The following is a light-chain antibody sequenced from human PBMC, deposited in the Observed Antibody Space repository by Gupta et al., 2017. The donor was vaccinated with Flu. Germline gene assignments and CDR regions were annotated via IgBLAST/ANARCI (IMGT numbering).Light chain of an antibody. J-gene: IGLJ1*01. Sequence: QSALTQPASVSGSPGQSITISCTGTSSDVGSYNLVSWYQQHPGKAPKLMIYEGSKRPSGVSNRFSGSKSGNTAPLTISGLQAEDEADYYCCSWTGSSTYVFGTGTKVTVL. V-gene: IGLV2-23*01. CDR3: CSWTGSSTYV. CDR1: SSDVGSYNL. CDR2: EGS.